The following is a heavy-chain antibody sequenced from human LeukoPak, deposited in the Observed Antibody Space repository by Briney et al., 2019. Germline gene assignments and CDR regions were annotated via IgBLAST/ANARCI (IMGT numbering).Heavy chain of an antibody. CDR2: IYYSGST. V-gene: IGHV4-39*01. CDR1: GGSISSISYY. CDR3: ARSLWYSGYM. J-gene: IGHJ4*02. Sequence: SETLSLTCTVPGGSISSISYYWGWIRQPPGKGLEWIGSIYYSGSTYYSPSLKSRVTISVDTSKNQFSLKLSSVTAADTAVYYCARSLWYSGYMWGQGTLVTVSS. D-gene: IGHD1-26*01.